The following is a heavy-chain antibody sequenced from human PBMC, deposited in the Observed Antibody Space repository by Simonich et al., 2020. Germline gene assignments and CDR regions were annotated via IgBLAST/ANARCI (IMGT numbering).Heavy chain of an antibody. Sequence: QGQLVQSGAEVKKPGASVKVSCKAAGYTLTGYYMHWVRQAPGQVLEKIGWINPNSVDTNYAQKVQGRVTMHRDTSISTAYMELSRLRSADTAVYYCARGALTGDYYYMDVWGKGTTVTVSS. J-gene: IGHJ6*03. CDR2: INPNSVDT. V-gene: IGHV1-2*02. D-gene: IGHD7-27*01. CDR3: ARGALTGDYYYMDV. CDR1: GYTLTGYY.